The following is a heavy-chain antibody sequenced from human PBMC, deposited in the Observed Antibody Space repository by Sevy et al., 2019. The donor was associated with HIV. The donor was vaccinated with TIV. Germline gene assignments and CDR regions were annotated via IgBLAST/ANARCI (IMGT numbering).Heavy chain of an antibody. CDR1: GFILSDYY. CDR2: ISGCGDDTI. CDR3: ARDHVKDGDLGDYYYYAMDV. V-gene: IGHV3-11*01. D-gene: IGHD4-17*01. J-gene: IGHJ6*02. Sequence: GGSLRLSCAASGFILSDYYMSWVRQAPGKGLEWVSYISGCGDDTIYYADSVKGRFTISRDNTKNSLYLQMNSLRAEDTAVYYCARDHVKDGDLGDYYYYAMDVWGQGTTVTVSS.